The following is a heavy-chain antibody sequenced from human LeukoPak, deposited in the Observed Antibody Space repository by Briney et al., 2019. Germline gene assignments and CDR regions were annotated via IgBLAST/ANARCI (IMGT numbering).Heavy chain of an antibody. Sequence: ASVKVSRKASGYTFTGYYMHWVRQAPGQGLEWMGWINPNSGGTNYAQKFQGRVTMTRDTSISTAYMELSRLRSDDTAVYYCARGVVVPAAAIGYWGQGTLVTVSS. CDR3: ARGVVVPAAAIGY. J-gene: IGHJ4*02. D-gene: IGHD2-2*01. CDR1: GYTFTGYY. V-gene: IGHV1-2*02. CDR2: INPNSGGT.